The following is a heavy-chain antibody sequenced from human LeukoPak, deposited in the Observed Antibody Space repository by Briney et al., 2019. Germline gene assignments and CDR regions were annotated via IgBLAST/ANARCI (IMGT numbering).Heavy chain of an antibody. D-gene: IGHD3-10*01. Sequence: SETLSLTCTVSGGSISSGDYYWRWIRQPPGKGLEWIGYIYYSGSTYYNPSLKSRVTISVDTSKNQFSLKLSSVTAADTAVYYCASATLWFGESELSAFDIWGQGTMVTVSS. CDR2: IYYSGST. J-gene: IGHJ3*02. CDR3: ASATLWFGESELSAFDI. V-gene: IGHV4-30-4*08. CDR1: GGSISSGDYY.